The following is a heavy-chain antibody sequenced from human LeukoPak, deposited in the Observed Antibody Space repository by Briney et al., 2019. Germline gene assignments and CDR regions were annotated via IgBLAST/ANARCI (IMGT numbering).Heavy chain of an antibody. J-gene: IGHJ5*02. D-gene: IGHD3-3*01. CDR2: IIPIFGTA. CDR3: AREEAYYDFWSGPTNTPNWFDP. V-gene: IGHV1-69*13. Sequence: ASVKVSCKASGGTFSSYAISWVRQAPGQGLEWMGGIIPIFGTANYAQKFRGRVTITADESTSTAYMELSSLRSEDTAVYYCAREEAYYDFWSGPTNTPNWFDPWGQGTLVTVSS. CDR1: GGTFSSYA.